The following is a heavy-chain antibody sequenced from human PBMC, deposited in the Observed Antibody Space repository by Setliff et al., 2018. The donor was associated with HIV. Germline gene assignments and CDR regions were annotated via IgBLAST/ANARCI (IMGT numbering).Heavy chain of an antibody. V-gene: IGHV3-48*03. CDR1: GFTFGSYE. D-gene: IGHD2-15*01. CDR2: IGSIGSGGAT. CDR3: ARIEAYGFCSGPKCPDHTFDM. J-gene: IGHJ3*02. Sequence: GGSLRLSCVASGFTFGSYEMNWVRQAPGKGLEWVSNIGSIGSGGATHYADSVKGRFTISRDNAKNSVYLQMNSLRAEDTAVYYCARIEAYGFCSGPKCPDHTFDMWGQGTMVTVSS.